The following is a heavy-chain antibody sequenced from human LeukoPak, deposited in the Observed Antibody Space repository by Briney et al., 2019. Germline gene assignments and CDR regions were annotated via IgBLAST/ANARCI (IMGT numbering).Heavy chain of an antibody. J-gene: IGHJ4*02. CDR3: ASGRPLGFDY. V-gene: IGHV4-4*02. D-gene: IGHD1-26*01. CDR2: IYHSGST. Sequence: SETLSLTCAVSGGSISSSNWWSWVRQPPGKGLEWIGEIYHSGSTNYNPSLKSRVTISLDTSKNQFSLKLSSVTAADTAVYYCASGRPLGFDYWGQGTLVTVSS. CDR1: GGSISSSNW.